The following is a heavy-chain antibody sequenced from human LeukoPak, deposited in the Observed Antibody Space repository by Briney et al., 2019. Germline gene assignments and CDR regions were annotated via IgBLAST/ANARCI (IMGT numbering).Heavy chain of an antibody. CDR1: GFTFSGFA. D-gene: IGHD1-26*01. J-gene: IGHJ6*01. CDR2: ISGSGDNT. V-gene: IGHV3-23*01. CDR3: AKMKGHPLPKYYMDV. Sequence: GGSLRLSCAASGFTFSGFAMSWVRRTQGQGLEWVSVISGSGDNTLYADSVKSRFTISRDNSKNTLYLEMNSLRAEDTAIYYCAKMKGHPLPKYYMDVWGQGTTVTVSS.